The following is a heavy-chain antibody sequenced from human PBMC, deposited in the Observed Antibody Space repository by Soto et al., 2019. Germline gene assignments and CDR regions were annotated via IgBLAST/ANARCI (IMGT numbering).Heavy chain of an antibody. D-gene: IGHD3-22*01. V-gene: IGHV4-31*03. CDR1: GGSIASGGYY. CDR2: IYSSGYT. J-gene: IGHJ4*02. Sequence: SETLSLTCSVSGGSIASGGYYWGWIRQHPGRGLEWIGDIYSSGYTSYNPSLKSRVAISMDTSKNQFSLKLTSVTVSDTAVYFCARIYFDSSDCYGGLDYWGQGALVTVSS. CDR3: ARIYFDSSDCYGGLDY.